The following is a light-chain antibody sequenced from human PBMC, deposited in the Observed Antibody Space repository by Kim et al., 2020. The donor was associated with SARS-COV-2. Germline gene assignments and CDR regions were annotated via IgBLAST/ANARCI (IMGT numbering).Light chain of an antibody. CDR2: GAS. CDR3: QQYGSTPWT. CDR1: QSVRSSY. V-gene: IGKV3-20*01. Sequence: SPGDRATLSCRASQSVRSSYLAWYRQKPGQAPRLLIYGASSRATGVPDRFSGSGSETDFTLTISRLEPEDFAVYYCQQYGSTPWTFGQGTKVDIK. J-gene: IGKJ1*01.